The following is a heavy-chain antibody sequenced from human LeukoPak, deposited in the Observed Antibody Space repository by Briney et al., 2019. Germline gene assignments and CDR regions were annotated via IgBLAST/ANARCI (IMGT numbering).Heavy chain of an antibody. Sequence: SQTLSLTCAISGDSVSSNSAAWDWIRQSPSRGLEWLRRTYYRSKWYCEYAVSVKGRINISPDTSKNQFSLQLTSVTPEDTAVYYCSLARSEYHYGMDVWGQGTTVTVSS. CDR3: SLARSEYHYGMDV. CDR1: GDSVSSNSAA. J-gene: IGHJ6*02. CDR2: TYYRSKWYC. V-gene: IGHV6-1*01.